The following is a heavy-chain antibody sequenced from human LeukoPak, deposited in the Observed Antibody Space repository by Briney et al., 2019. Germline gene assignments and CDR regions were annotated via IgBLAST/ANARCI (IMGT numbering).Heavy chain of an antibody. CDR3: ARYSSSWAGYYYYYMDV. V-gene: IGHV4-34*01. CDR2: INHSGST. Sequence: SETLSLTCAVYAGSFSGYYWSWIRQPPGKGLEWIGEINHSGSTNYNPSLKSRVTISVDTSKNQFSLKLSSVTAADTAVYYCARYSSSWAGYYYYYMDVWGKGTTVTVSS. D-gene: IGHD6-13*01. CDR1: AGSFSGYY. J-gene: IGHJ6*03.